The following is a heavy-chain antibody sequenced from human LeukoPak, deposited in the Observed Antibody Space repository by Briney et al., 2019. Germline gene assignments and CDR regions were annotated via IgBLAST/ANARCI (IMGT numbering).Heavy chain of an antibody. Sequence: ASVKVSCKASGYTFTGYYMHWVRQAPGQGLEWMGWINPNSGGTNYAQKFQGRVTMTRDTSISTAYMELSRLRSDDTAVYYCARPAGAIAAAGTPREENWFDPWGQGTLVTVSS. CDR1: GYTFTGYY. CDR2: INPNSGGT. CDR3: ARPAGAIAAAGTPREENWFDP. J-gene: IGHJ5*02. V-gene: IGHV1-2*02. D-gene: IGHD6-13*01.